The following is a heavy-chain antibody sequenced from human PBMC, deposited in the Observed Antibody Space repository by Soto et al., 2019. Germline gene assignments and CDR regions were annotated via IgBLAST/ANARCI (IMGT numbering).Heavy chain of an antibody. J-gene: IGHJ5*01. CDR1: GGSISNYY. V-gene: IGHV4-4*07. Sequence: ASETLSLTCTVSGGSISNYYWSWIRQPAGKGLEWIGRVFSTGTTNYNPSLRTRVTMSVDTSKKQFSLRLRSVTAADTAVYYCARQYSSGAGWFDSWGQGTLVTVS. CDR3: ARQYSSGAGWFDS. CDR2: VFSTGTT. D-gene: IGHD3-22*01.